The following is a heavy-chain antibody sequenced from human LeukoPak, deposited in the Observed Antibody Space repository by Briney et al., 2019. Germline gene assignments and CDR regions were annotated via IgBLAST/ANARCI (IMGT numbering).Heavy chain of an antibody. Sequence: SVKVSCKASGGTFSRYAISWVRQAPGQGLEWMGGIIPIFGTANYAQKFQGRVTITADKSTSTAYMELSSLRSEDTAVYFCARSSPYDTFDYWGQGTLVTVSS. J-gene: IGHJ4*02. CDR3: ARSSPYDTFDY. V-gene: IGHV1-69*06. CDR2: IIPIFGTA. CDR1: GGTFSRYA. D-gene: IGHD3-22*01.